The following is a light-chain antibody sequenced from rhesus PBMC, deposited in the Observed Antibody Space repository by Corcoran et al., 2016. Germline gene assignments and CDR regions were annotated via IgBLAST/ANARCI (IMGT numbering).Light chain of an antibody. J-gene: IGKJ1*01. CDR1: QSLVHSNGNTY. CDR2: KVS. V-gene: IGKV2-65*01. Sequence: DVVMTQSPLALPITPGQPASISCRSSQSLVHSNGNTYLSWFQPKPGQPPRLLIYKVSNRYSGVPDRFSGSGAGTDFTLKISRVEAEDVGVYYCMQYTHIPTFGQGTKVEIK. CDR3: MQYTHIPT.